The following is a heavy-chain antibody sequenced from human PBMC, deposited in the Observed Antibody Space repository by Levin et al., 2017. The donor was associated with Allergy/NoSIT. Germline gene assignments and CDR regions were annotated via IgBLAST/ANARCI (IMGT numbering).Heavy chain of an antibody. D-gene: IGHD1/OR15-1a*01. J-gene: IGHJ4*02. CDR2: IIPIFGTA. Sequence: KISCKASGGTFSSYAISWVRQAPGQGLEWMGGIIPIFGTANYAQKFQGRVTITADKSTSTAYMELSSLRSEDTAVYYCARGGPKYNWNKKLQDLYFDYWGQGTLVTVSS. CDR3: ARGGPKYNWNKKLQDLYFDY. CDR1: GGTFSSYA. V-gene: IGHV1-69*06.